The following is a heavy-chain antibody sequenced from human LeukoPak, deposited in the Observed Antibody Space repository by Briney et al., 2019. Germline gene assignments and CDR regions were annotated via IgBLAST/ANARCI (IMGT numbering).Heavy chain of an antibody. J-gene: IGHJ3*02. D-gene: IGHD2-15*01. V-gene: IGHV3-23*01. CDR1: RFTFSNYA. CDR2: ISGTGVNT. Sequence: PGGSLRLSCAASRFTFSNYAMSWVRQAPGKGLKWVSGISGTGVNTYYANSVKGRFIISRDNSKNTVYLQMNSLRAEDTALYYCAKDTGLSLVGYCSGGSCYSRADAFDIWGQGTMVTVSS. CDR3: AKDTGLSLVGYCSGGSCYSRADAFDI.